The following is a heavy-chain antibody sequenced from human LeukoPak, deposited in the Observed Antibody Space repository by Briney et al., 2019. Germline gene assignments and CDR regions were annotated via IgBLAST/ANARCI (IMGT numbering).Heavy chain of an antibody. Sequence: GRSLRLSCAASGFTFSSYGMHWVRQAPGKGLEWVAVISYDGSNKYYADSVKGRFTISRDNSKNTLYLQMNSLRAEDTAVYYCARDLHYYDSSGYYSFDYWGQGTLVTVSS. CDR2: ISYDGSNK. J-gene: IGHJ4*02. V-gene: IGHV3-30*03. CDR3: ARDLHYYDSSGYYSFDY. CDR1: GFTFSSYG. D-gene: IGHD3-22*01.